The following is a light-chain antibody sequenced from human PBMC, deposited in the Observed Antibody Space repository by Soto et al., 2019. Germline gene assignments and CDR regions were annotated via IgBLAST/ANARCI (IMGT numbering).Light chain of an antibody. CDR3: AAWDDSLNAV. J-gene: IGLJ2*01. V-gene: IGLV1-44*01. CDR1: SSNIGSNT. CDR2: SNN. Sequence: QSVLTQPPSASGTPGQRVTISCSGSSSNIGSNTVNWYQQLPGTAPKLLIYSNNQRPSGVPDRFSGSKSGTSASLAISGLQSEDEAVYYCAAWDDSLNAVFGGGTKLTVL.